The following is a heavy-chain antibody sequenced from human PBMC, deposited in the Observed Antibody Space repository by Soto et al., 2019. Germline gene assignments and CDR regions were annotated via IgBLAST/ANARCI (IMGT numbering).Heavy chain of an antibody. Sequence: ASVKVSCKASGGTFSSYAISWVRQAPGQGLEWMGGIIPIFGTANYAQKFQGRVTITADESTSTAYMELSSLRSEDTAVYYCARSLAVAVAVFDYWGQGTLVTVSS. V-gene: IGHV1-69*13. J-gene: IGHJ4*02. CDR2: IIPIFGTA. D-gene: IGHD6-19*01. CDR1: GGTFSSYA. CDR3: ARSLAVAVAVFDY.